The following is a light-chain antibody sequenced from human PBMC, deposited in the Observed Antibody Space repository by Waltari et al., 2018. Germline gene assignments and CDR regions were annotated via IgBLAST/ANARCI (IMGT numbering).Light chain of an antibody. V-gene: IGLV3-1*01. CDR2: QDK. Sequence: SYELTQPPSVSVSPGPTASITCSGDKLGDKYACWYQQKPGQSPILVIYQDKKPPPGLPVRFSGSNSGNTATLIISGTRAMDEAYYYCQAWDRSTDVVFGGGTWLTVL. J-gene: IGLJ2*01. CDR1: KLGDKY. CDR3: QAWDRSTDVV.